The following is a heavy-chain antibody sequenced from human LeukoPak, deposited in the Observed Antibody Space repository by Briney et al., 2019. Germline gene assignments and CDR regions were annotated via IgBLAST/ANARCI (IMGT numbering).Heavy chain of an antibody. CDR2: VSGSGGST. CDR1: GFTFSSYW. Sequence: GGSLRLSCAASGFTFSSYWMHWVRQAPGKGLEWVSGVSGSGGSTYDADSVKGRFTISRDNSKNTLYLQMNSLRAEDTAVYYCAKVDDYVWGSYRYFVYWGQGTLVTVSS. CDR3: AKVDDYVWGSYRYFVY. J-gene: IGHJ4*02. V-gene: IGHV3-23*01. D-gene: IGHD3-16*02.